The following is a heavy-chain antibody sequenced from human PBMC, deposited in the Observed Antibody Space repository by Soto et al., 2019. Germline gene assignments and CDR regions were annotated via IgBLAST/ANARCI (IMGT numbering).Heavy chain of an antibody. D-gene: IGHD2-15*01. CDR1: GFTFSYYC. J-gene: IGHJ4*02. V-gene: IGHV3-33*01. Sequence: GGSLRLSCAASGFTFSYYCMHWVRQAPGKGLEWVAVIWHDGSNEYYADSVKGRFTISRDNPKNTLYLQMNSLRAEDTAVYFCARGRNSVVTETLDFWGQGTLVTVSS. CDR3: ARGRNSVVTETLDF. CDR2: IWHDGSNE.